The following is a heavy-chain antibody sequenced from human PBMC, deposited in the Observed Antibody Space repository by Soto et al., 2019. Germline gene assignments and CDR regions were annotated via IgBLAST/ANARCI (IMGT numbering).Heavy chain of an antibody. D-gene: IGHD5-18*01. Sequence: QVQLVQSGAEVKKPGSSVKVSCKASGGTFSSYAISWVRQAPGQGREWMGGIIPIFGTANYAQKFKGRVTITADESTSTAYMELSSLRAEDTAVYYCAIGASAMEPYYFDYWGQGTLVTVSS. CDR1: GGTFSSYA. CDR3: AIGASAMEPYYFDY. V-gene: IGHV1-69*01. J-gene: IGHJ4*02. CDR2: IIPIFGTA.